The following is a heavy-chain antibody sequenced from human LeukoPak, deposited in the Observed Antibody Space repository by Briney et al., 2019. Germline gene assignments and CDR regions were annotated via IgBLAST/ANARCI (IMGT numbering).Heavy chain of an antibody. V-gene: IGHV3-23*01. D-gene: IGHD3-9*01. J-gene: IGHJ4*02. Sequence: GGSLRLSCAASGFTFSGYAMSWVHQAPGKGLEWVSAISGSGGSTYYADSVKGRFTVSRDNSKNTLYLQMNSLRAEDTAVYYCAKDWALTGYYSPVDYWGQGTLVTVSS. CDR3: AKDWALTGYYSPVDY. CDR1: GFTFSGYA. CDR2: ISGSGGST.